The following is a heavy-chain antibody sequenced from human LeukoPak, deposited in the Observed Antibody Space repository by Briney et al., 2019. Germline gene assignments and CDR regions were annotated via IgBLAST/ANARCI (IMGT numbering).Heavy chain of an antibody. CDR3: ARIWFGEYSGFDY. V-gene: IGHV4-34*01. J-gene: IGHJ4*02. CDR2: INHSGST. D-gene: IGHD3-10*01. Sequence: SETLSLTCAVYGGSFSGYYWSWIRQPPGKGLEWIGEINHSGSTNYNPSLKSRVTISVDTSKNQFSLKLSSVTAADTAVYYCARIWFGEYSGFDYWGQGTLVTVSS. CDR1: GGSFSGYY.